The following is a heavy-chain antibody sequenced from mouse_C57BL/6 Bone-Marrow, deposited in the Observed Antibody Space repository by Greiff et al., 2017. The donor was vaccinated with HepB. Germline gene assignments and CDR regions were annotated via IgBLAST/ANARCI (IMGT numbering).Heavy chain of an antibody. CDR3: ARDYYGSGYFDV. J-gene: IGHJ1*03. V-gene: IGHV1-76*01. D-gene: IGHD1-1*01. CDR2: IYPGSGNT. CDR1: GYTFTDYY. Sequence: LVRPGASVKLSCKASGYTFTDYYINWVKQRPGQGLEWIARIYPGSGNTYYNEKFKGKATLTAEKSSSTAYMQLSSLTSEDSAVYFCARDYYGSGYFDVWGTGTTVTVSS.